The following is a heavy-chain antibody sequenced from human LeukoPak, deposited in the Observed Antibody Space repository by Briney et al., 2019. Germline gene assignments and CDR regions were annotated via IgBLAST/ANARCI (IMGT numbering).Heavy chain of an antibody. Sequence: SGPTLVKPTQTLTLTCTFSGFSLSTSGEGVGWIRQPPGKALEWLALIYWNDDKRYSPSLKSRLIITKDTSKNQVVLTMTNMDPVDTATYYCIYSPVYTAYAYWGQGTLVTVSS. CDR1: GFSLSTSGEG. V-gene: IGHV2-5*01. CDR2: IYWNDDK. CDR3: IYSPVYTAYAY. D-gene: IGHD5-12*01. J-gene: IGHJ4*02.